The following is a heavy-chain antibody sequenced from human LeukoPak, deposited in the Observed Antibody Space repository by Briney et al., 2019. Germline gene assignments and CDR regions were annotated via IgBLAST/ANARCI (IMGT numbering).Heavy chain of an antibody. Sequence: GGSLRLSCAASGFTFSSSGIHWVRQAPGKGLEWVGFIRSKAFGETAEYAASVKGRFTISRDDSKSIAYLQMNSLKTEDTAVYYCTRDRGSSTLGDYWGQGTLVTVSS. CDR2: IRSKAFGETA. V-gene: IGHV3-49*04. J-gene: IGHJ4*02. CDR1: GFTFSSSG. D-gene: IGHD7-27*01. CDR3: TRDRGSSTLGDY.